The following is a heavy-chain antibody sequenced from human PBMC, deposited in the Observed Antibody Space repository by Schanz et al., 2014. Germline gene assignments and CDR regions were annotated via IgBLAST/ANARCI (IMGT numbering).Heavy chain of an antibody. J-gene: IGHJ6*02. CDR1: GGSMSSYY. Sequence: QVQLQETGPGLVKPSETLSLTCTVSGGSMSSYYWTWIRQPPGKGLEWIGYIYYSGSTNYNPSLRIRSPLSVATSKTQSPLMGVSVTAADTAVYYCATSKKYHYASGSYRGNYYATDVWGQGTTVTVSS. CDR3: ATSKKYHYASGSYRGNYYATDV. CDR2: IYYSGST. V-gene: IGHV4-59*08. D-gene: IGHD3-10*01.